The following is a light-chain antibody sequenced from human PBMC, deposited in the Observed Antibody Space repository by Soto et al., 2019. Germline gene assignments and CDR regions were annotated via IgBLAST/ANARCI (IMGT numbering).Light chain of an antibody. CDR1: SSNIGNNY. CDR2: END. Sequence: QSVLTQPPSVSAAPGQKVTISCSGSSSNIGNNYVSWYQQLPGTAPKLLIYENDKRPSGIPDRFSGSKSGTSATLDITGLQPGDEADYYCGTWSNSRSARVFGVFGGGTKLTVL. J-gene: IGLJ3*02. V-gene: IGLV1-51*02. CDR3: GTWSNSRSARVFGV.